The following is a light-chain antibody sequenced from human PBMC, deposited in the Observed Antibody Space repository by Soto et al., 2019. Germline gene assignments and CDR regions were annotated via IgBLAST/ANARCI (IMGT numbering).Light chain of an antibody. V-gene: IGKV1-27*01. Sequence: IRMTQSPSSFSAYTGDRVTITCRASQDIGNFLAWYQQKPGKVPKLLIYAASTLQSGVPSRFSGSGSGTDFTLTISSLQPEDVATYYCQKCKVAPFTFGGGTKVDI. CDR1: QDIGNF. CDR3: QKCKVAPFT. CDR2: AAS. J-gene: IGKJ4*01.